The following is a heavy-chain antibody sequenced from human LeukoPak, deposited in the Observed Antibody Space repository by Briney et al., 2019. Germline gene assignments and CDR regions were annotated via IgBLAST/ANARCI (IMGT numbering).Heavy chain of an antibody. Sequence: SVKVSCKASGGTFSSYAISRVRQAPGQGLEWMGGIIPIFGTANYAQKFQGRVTITADKSTSTAYMELSSLRSEDTAVYYCARAGALYYDFWSGYYANWFDPWGQGTLVTVSS. CDR2: IIPIFGTA. CDR1: GGTFSSYA. J-gene: IGHJ5*02. CDR3: ARAGALYYDFWSGYYANWFDP. D-gene: IGHD3-3*01. V-gene: IGHV1-69*06.